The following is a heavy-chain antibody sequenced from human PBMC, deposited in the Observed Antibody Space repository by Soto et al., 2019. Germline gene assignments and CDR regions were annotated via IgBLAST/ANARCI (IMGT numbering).Heavy chain of an antibody. CDR2: ISSSGSTM. D-gene: IGHD3-10*01. Sequence: PGGSLRLSCAASGFIFSDYYMSWIRQAPGKRLEWVSYISSSGSTMYYADSVKGRFTISRDNAKNSLYLQMNSLRAEDTAVYYCAKKGPELLWFGELEFDPWGQGTLVTVSS. J-gene: IGHJ5*02. CDR1: GFIFSDYY. CDR3: AKKGPELLWFGELEFDP. V-gene: IGHV3-11*01.